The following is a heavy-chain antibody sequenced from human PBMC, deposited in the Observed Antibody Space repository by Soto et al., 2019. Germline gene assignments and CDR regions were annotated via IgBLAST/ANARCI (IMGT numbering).Heavy chain of an antibody. V-gene: IGHV3-74*01. D-gene: IGHD3-3*01. J-gene: IGHJ5*02. CDR2: INNDGSST. Sequence: GGSLRLSCAASGFTLCSYWMHWVRQSPGKGLEWVSHINNDGSSTTYADSVKGRFTISRDNAKNTLYLQMNNLKVEDTAVYYCARDFSPWGQGTLVTASS. CDR3: ARDFSP. CDR1: GFTLCSYW.